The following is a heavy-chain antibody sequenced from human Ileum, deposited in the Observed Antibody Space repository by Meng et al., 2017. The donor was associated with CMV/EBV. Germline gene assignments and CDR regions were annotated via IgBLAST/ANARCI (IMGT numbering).Heavy chain of an antibody. CDR3: ARDMSIRWFYY. J-gene: IGHJ4*02. V-gene: IGHV4-39*07. CDR2: ISYSWTT. D-gene: IGHD3-3*02. Sequence: LQLQEAGQGLVTPSETLSLTCSVSGGSTTDYWGWIRQPPGKGLEWIGSISYSWTTYYNPSLKSRLTVSLDTSKTQFSLMLTSVTAADTAVYYCARDMSIRWFYYWGQGTLVTVSS. CDR1: GGSTTDY.